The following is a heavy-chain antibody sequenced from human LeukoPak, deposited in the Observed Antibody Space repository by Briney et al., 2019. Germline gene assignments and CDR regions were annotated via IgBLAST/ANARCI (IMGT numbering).Heavy chain of an antibody. CDR3: ARTGHDFWSGYSGNDY. CDR1: GGSISSGSYY. Sequence: PSETLSLTCTVSGGSISSGSYYWSWIRQPAGKGLEWIGRIYTSGSTNYNPSLKSRVTISVDASKNQFSLKLSPVTAADTAVYYCARTGHDFWSGYSGNDYWGQGTLVTVSS. CDR2: IYTSGST. D-gene: IGHD3-3*01. V-gene: IGHV4-61*02. J-gene: IGHJ4*02.